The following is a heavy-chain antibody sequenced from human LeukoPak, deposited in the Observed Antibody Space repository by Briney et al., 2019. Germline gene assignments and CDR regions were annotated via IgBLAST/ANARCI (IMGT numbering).Heavy chain of an antibody. CDR1: GYMFTSYG. CDR3: GRDPRYYSVGSYCDY. CDR2: ISAYNGHT. D-gene: IGHD3-10*01. Sequence: ASVKVSCKASGYMFTSYGITWVRQAPGQGLEWMGWISAYNGHTKYAPDLQARVTMTTDTSTSTAYMEVMSLKSDDTAVYYCGRDPRYYSVGSYCDYWGQGTLVTVSS. V-gene: IGHV1-18*01. J-gene: IGHJ4*02.